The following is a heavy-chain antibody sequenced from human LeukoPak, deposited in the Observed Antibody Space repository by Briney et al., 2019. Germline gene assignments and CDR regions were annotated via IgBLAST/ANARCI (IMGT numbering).Heavy chain of an antibody. Sequence: PGGSLRLSCAASGFTFTKYYMSWIRQAPGKGLEWVSYISSSSSYINYADSVKGRFTISRDNAKNSLYLQVNSLRAEDTAVYYCAREGDSSGYFDYWGQGTLVTVSS. D-gene: IGHD3-22*01. CDR3: AREGDSSGYFDY. CDR2: ISSSSSYI. J-gene: IGHJ4*02. CDR1: GFTFTKYY. V-gene: IGHV3-11*05.